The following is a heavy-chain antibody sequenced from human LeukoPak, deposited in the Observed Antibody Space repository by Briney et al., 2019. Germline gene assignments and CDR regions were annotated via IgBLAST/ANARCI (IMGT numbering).Heavy chain of an antibody. CDR3: AIGWYDWPGFDY. V-gene: IGHV1-18*01. Sequence: ASVKVSCKASGGTFSSYTISWVRQAPGQGLEWMGWISAYNGNTNYAQKLQGRVTMTTDTSTSTAYMELRSLRSDDTAVYYCAIGWYDWPGFDYWGQGTLVTVSS. D-gene: IGHD6-19*01. CDR1: GGTFSSYT. J-gene: IGHJ4*02. CDR2: ISAYNGNT.